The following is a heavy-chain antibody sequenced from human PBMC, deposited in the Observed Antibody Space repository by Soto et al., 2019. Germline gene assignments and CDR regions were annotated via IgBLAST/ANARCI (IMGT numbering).Heavy chain of an antibody. Sequence: GESLKISCKGSGYTFTSYWIGWVRQMPGEGLEWLGVIYPGDSDTRYSPSFQGQVTISADKSINTAYLQWGSLKASDSAIYYCARSAGNAGRFSEYWGQRTLVADPS. CDR1: GYTFTSYW. CDR3: ARSAGNAGRFSEY. CDR2: IYPGDSDT. V-gene: IGHV5-51*01. J-gene: IGHJ4*02. D-gene: IGHD2-15*01.